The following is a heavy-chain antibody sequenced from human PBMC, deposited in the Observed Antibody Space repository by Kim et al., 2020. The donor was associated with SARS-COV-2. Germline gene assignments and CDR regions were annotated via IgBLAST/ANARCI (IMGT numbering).Heavy chain of an antibody. CDR3: ARDRYYDSSGYTNWFDP. J-gene: IGHJ5*02. Sequence: SETLSLTCTVSGGSISSGGYYWSWIRLHPGKGLEWIGYIYYSGSTYYNPSLKSRVTISVDTSKNQFSLKLSSVTAADTAVYYCARDRYYDSSGYTNWFDPWGQGTLVTVSS. CDR2: IYYSGST. V-gene: IGHV4-31*03. CDR1: GGSISSGGYY. D-gene: IGHD3-22*01.